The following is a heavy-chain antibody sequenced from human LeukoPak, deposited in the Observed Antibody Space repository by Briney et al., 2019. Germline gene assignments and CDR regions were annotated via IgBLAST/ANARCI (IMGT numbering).Heavy chain of an antibody. CDR3: ARGGGGSTYGLFDY. J-gene: IGHJ4*02. Sequence: PGGSLRLSCAASGFTFSSYWMHWVRQAPGKGLVWVSRINPDGSSTYYADSVKGRFIISRDNAKNTLYLQMNSLRAEDTAVYFCARGGGGSTYGLFDYWGQGTLVTVSS. CDR2: INPDGSST. V-gene: IGHV3-74*01. CDR1: GFTFSSYW. D-gene: IGHD5-18*01.